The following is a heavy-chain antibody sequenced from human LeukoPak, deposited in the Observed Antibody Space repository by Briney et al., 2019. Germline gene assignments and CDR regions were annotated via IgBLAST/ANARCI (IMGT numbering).Heavy chain of an antibody. Sequence: GGSLRLSCAASGFTVSSNYMSWVRQAPGKGLEWVSVIYSGGSTYYADSVKGRLTISRDNSKNTLYLQMNSLRAEDTAVYYCALLRTYYFDYWGQGTLVTVSS. V-gene: IGHV3-53*01. D-gene: IGHD4-17*01. CDR1: GFTVSSNY. J-gene: IGHJ4*02. CDR2: IYSGGST. CDR3: ALLRTYYFDY.